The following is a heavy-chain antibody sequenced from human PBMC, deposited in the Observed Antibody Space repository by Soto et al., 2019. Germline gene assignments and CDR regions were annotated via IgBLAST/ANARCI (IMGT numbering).Heavy chain of an antibody. CDR3: ARITVDNSMIYWLDS. CDR2: IFXSGNV. J-gene: IGHJ5*01. CDR1: CTSGSGGGNC. D-gene: IGHD3-16*01. Sequence: DTLSFRRCLSCTSGSGGGNCLSWLEQPPRKGREWIGYIFXSGNVNCSRSLQSRDIISVDTSKNLFSMKLTSLTAADTDIYYCARITVDNSMIYWLDSGGQGTLVSVSS. V-gene: IGHV4-61*08.